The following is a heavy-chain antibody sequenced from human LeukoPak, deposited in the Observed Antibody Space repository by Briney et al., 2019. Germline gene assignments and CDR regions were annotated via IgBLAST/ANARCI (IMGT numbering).Heavy chain of an antibody. V-gene: IGHV4-34*01. Sequence: PSETLSLTCAVYGGSFSGYYWSWIRQPPGKGLEWIGEINHSGSTNYNPSLKSRVTISVDTSKNQFSLKLSSVTAADTAVYYCARGGQLRYFDWLAEYFQHWGQGTLVTVSS. CDR2: INHSGST. CDR1: GGSFSGYY. CDR3: ARGGQLRYFDWLAEYFQH. J-gene: IGHJ1*01. D-gene: IGHD3-9*01.